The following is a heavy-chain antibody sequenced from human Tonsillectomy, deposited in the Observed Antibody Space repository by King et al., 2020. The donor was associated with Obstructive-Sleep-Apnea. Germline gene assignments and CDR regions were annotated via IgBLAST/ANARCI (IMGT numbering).Heavy chain of an antibody. CDR2: GHPGDSVT. Sequence: VQLVESGAEGKKPGESLKISCKASGYSFTNYWIAWVRQTPGKDLEWMGVGHPGDSVTRYSPSFQGQVTISVVKSISTAYLQWSSLKASDSAMFYCARQKYSSSSADYWGQGTLLTVSS. CDR1: GYSFTNYW. V-gene: IGHV5-51*01. CDR3: ARQKYSSSSADY. D-gene: IGHD6-19*01. J-gene: IGHJ4*02.